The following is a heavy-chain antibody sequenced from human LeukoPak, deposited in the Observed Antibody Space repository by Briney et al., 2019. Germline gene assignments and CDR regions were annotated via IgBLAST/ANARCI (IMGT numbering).Heavy chain of an antibody. V-gene: IGHV3-9*01. CDR2: INWKSDKI. CDR1: GYSFDEYA. Sequence: QTGGSLRLSCVGSGYSFDEYAMHWVRQVPGKGLEWVSGINWKSDKIGYADSVKGRFTISRDNSKNSLYLQMNSLRVEDTALYYCAKDRYCTSSSCPIDYWGQGTMVTVSS. D-gene: IGHD2-2*01. CDR3: AKDRYCTSSSCPIDY. J-gene: IGHJ4*02.